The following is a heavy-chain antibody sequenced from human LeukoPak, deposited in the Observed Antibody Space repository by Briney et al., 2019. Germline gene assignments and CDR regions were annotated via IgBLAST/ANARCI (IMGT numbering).Heavy chain of an antibody. D-gene: IGHD2-2*01. Sequence: GGSLRLSCAASGFTFSSYSMNWVRQAPGKGLEWVSYISSSSSTIYYADSVKGRFTISRDNAKNSLYLQMNSLSAEDTAVYYCARGGSSPYKYNAFYIWGLGTMVTVSS. V-gene: IGHV3-48*04. CDR1: GFTFSSYS. J-gene: IGHJ3*02. CDR2: ISSSSSTI. CDR3: ARGGSSPYKYNAFYI.